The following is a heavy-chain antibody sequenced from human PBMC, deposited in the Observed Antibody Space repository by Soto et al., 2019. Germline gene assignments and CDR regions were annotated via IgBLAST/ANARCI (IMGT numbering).Heavy chain of an antibody. CDR3: ARGVGITILGAVTTGPFFDY. J-gene: IGHJ4*02. CDR2: IYYSGTT. Sequence: QVQLQESGPGLVKPSQTLSLTCTVSGGSFSSGGYYWPWIRQPPGGGLEWVGYIYYSGTTYYNPALRSRVTISSDTSKNQFSLKLSSVTAADMAVYFCARGVGITILGAVTTGPFFDYWGQGTLVTVSS. D-gene: IGHD3-3*01. V-gene: IGHV4-31*03. CDR1: GGSFSSGGYY.